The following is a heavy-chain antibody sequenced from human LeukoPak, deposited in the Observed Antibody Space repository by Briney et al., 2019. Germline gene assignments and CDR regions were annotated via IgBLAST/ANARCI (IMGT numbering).Heavy chain of an antibody. D-gene: IGHD6-13*01. J-gene: IGHJ4*02. CDR3: ARDRSLAAAGTSLGY. CDR2: ISRSSTYI. Sequence: GGSLRLSCAASGFSFSSYSMNWVRQAPGKGLEWVSSISRSSTYIYYADSVKGRFTISRDNAKNSLYLQMNSLRAEDTAVYYCARDRSLAAAGTSLGYWGQGTLVTVSS. CDR1: GFSFSSYS. V-gene: IGHV3-21*01.